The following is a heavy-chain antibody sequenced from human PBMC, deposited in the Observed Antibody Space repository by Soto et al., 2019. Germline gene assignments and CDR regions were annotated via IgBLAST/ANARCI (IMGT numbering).Heavy chain of an antibody. CDR1: GFNVRTDD. CDR3: ARKRGIGLDV. CDR2: SGDADDT. V-gene: IGHV3-13*01. D-gene: IGHD3-16*01. Sequence: EVQLLESGGGLVQPGGSLRLSCAASGFNVRTDDMHWVRQRTGESLEWVSASGDADDTYYLDSVQGRFTISRENADNMLYLQMNRLTAGDTAVYYCARKRGIGLDVWGQGAAVTVS. J-gene: IGHJ6*02.